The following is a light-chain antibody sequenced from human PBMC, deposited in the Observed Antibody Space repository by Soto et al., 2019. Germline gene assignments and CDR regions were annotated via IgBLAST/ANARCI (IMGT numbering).Light chain of an antibody. V-gene: IGLV1-51*01. J-gene: IGLJ1*01. CDR1: SSNIGSHY. CDR3: GTWDSSLTAGV. CDR2: DNN. Sequence: QSVLTQPPSVSAAPGQKVTISCSGTSSNIGSHYVSWYQQFPGTAPKLLIYDNNQRPSGIPDRFSASKSGTSATLGITGLQPGDEADYYCGTWDSSLTAGVFGTGTKVTVL.